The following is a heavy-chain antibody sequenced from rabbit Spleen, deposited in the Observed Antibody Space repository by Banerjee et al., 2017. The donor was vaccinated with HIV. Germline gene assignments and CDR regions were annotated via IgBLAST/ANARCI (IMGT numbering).Heavy chain of an antibody. CDR3: VRQYGSGSAGYPLDP. Sequence: QLKESGGGLVQPGGSLKLSCTASGIDFSGYGITWVRQAPGKGLEWIGYIDPVFGGTYYASWVNGQFTISSHNAQNTLYLQLNSLAAADTATYFCVRQYGSGSAGYPLDPWGPGTLVTFS. D-gene: IGHD5-1*01. V-gene: IGHV1S7*01. CDR2: IDPVFGGT. J-gene: IGHJ6*02. CDR1: GIDFSGYG.